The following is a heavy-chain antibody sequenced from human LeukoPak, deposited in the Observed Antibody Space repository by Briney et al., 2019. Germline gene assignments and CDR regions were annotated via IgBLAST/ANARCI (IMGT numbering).Heavy chain of an antibody. D-gene: IGHD3-16*01. V-gene: IGHV1-2*02. CDR2: INPNSGGT. CDR3: ARVTNYDYVWGSYSDY. J-gene: IGHJ4*02. CDR1: GYTFTGYY. Sequence: GAPVKVSCKASGYTFTGYYMHWVRQAPGQGLEWMGWINPNSGGTNYAQKFQGRVTMTRDTSISTAYMELSRLRSDDTAVYYCARVTNYDYVWGSYSDYWGQGTLVTVSS.